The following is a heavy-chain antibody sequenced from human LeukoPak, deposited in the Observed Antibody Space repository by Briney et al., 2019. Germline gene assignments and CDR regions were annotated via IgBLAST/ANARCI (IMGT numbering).Heavy chain of an antibody. J-gene: IGHJ4*02. V-gene: IGHV5-51*01. CDR3: ARHEGSGSYYTY. Sequence: GESLKISCKGSGYSFTTYWIAWVRQMPGRGLEWMGIISPDDSEIRYSPSFRGQVTISADKSISTAYLQWSRLKASDTAIYYCARHEGSGSYYTYWGQGTLVTVSS. CDR1: GYSFTTYW. D-gene: IGHD1-26*01. CDR2: ISPDDSEI.